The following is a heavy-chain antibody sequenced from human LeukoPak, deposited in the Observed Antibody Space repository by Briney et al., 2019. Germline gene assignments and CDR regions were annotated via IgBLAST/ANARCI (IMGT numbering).Heavy chain of an antibody. CDR2: IYYSGST. Sequence: SETLSLTCSVSGGSVNSGNYYWSWIRQPPGKGLEWIGYIYYSGSTTYNPSLKSRVTIAVDTSMSQFSLKLNSVTAEDTAVYYCARTSYASGTNFDYWGQGTLVTVSS. V-gene: IGHV4-61*01. D-gene: IGHD3-10*01. CDR1: GGSVNSGNYY. CDR3: ARTSYASGTNFDY. J-gene: IGHJ4*02.